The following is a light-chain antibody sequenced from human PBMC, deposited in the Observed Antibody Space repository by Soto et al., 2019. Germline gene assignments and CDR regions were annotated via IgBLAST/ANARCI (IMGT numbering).Light chain of an antibody. CDR2: GAS. Sequence: EIVLTQSPGTRSLSPGERATLSSRVSQSVSSSYLAWYQQKPGQAPRLLIYGASSRATGIPDRFSGSGSGTDFTLTISRLEPEDFAVYYCQQYGSSGYTFGQGTKLEIK. CDR3: QQYGSSGYT. CDR1: QSVSSSY. J-gene: IGKJ2*01. V-gene: IGKV3-20*01.